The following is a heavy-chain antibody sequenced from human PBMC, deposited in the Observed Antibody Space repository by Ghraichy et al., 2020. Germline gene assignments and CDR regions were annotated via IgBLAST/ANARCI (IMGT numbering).Heavy chain of an antibody. CDR2: IIPIFGTV. V-gene: IGHV1-69*13. CDR3: ARLVVVGGYYYYGMDV. Sequence: SVKVSCKASGGTFNSYAINWVRQAPGQGLEGMGGIIPIFGTVNYAQKFQGRVTITADESTSTAYMELSRLRSEDTAVYYCARLVVVGGYYYYGMDVWGQGTTVTVSS. J-gene: IGHJ6*02. D-gene: IGHD2-15*01. CDR1: GGTFNSYA.